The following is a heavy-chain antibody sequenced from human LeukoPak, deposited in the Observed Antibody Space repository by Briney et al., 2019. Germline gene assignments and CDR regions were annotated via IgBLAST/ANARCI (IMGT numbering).Heavy chain of an antibody. CDR2: IYYSGST. CDR1: GGSISSSIYY. V-gene: IGHV4-39*01. CDR3: ARPPIFGVVNAKLGNWFDP. Sequence: TSETLSLTCTVSGGSISSSIYYWGWIRQPPGKGLEWIGSIYYSGSTYYNPSLKSRVTISVDTSKNQFSLKLSSVTAADTAVYYCARPPIFGVVNAKLGNWFDPWGQGTLVTVSS. D-gene: IGHD3-3*01. J-gene: IGHJ5*02.